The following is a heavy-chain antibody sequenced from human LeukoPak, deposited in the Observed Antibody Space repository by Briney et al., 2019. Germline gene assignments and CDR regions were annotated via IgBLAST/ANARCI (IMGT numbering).Heavy chain of an antibody. J-gene: IGHJ3*02. Sequence: AGGSLRLSCAASGFTLSGYWMHWVRQAPGRGLEWVANINQDGSQTYYLGSVKGRFTISRDNAKDSLYLQMNSLKTEDTAVYYCTRLMVQGVNAFDIWGQGTMVTVSS. CDR3: TRLMVQGVNAFDI. D-gene: IGHD3-10*01. V-gene: IGHV3-7*03. CDR1: GFTLSGYW. CDR2: INQDGSQT.